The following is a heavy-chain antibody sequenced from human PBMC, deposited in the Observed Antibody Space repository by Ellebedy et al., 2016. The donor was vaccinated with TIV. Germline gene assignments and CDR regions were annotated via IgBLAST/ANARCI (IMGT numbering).Heavy chain of an antibody. Sequence: PGGSLRLSCAASGFTVSSSYMTRVRQAPGKGLELVEWVAGISNNGVAQHSPESVKGRFTVSRDNSKNTLYLQMDSLRPEDTGLYFCARESYSSGRAGTFDYWGQGALVTVSS. J-gene: IGHJ4*02. D-gene: IGHD6-19*01. V-gene: IGHV3-30*03. CDR2: ISNNGVAQ. CDR3: ARESYSSGRAGTFDY. CDR1: GFTVSSSY.